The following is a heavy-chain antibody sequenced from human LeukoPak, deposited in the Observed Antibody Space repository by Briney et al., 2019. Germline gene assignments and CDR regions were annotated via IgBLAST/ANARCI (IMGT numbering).Heavy chain of an antibody. CDR3: ASLYCTNGVCYPSHYYGMDV. CDR1: GGTFSSYA. D-gene: IGHD2-8*01. Sequence: SVKVSCKASGGTFSSYAISWVRQAPGQGLEWMGGIIPIFGTANYAQKFQGRVTITADESTSSAYMELSSLRSEDTAVYYCASLYCTNGVCYPSHYYGMDVWGQGTTVTVSS. V-gene: IGHV1-69*13. J-gene: IGHJ6*02. CDR2: IIPIFGTA.